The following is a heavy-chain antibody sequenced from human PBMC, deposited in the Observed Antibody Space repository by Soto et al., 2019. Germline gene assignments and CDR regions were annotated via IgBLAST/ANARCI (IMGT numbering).Heavy chain of an antibody. V-gene: IGHV3-48*01. CDR2: ILNSADTV. D-gene: IGHD1-26*01. CDR3: TGGGVTSGRGY. Sequence: EVQLVESGGGLVQPGGSLRLSCVGSGLIFGDYSMNWIRQAPGRGLEWVSFILNSADTVYYADSVKGRFTVSRDNAKNSLFLQMDSLRIEDTAVYYCTGGGVTSGRGYWGQGALVNVSS. J-gene: IGHJ4*02. CDR1: GLIFGDYS.